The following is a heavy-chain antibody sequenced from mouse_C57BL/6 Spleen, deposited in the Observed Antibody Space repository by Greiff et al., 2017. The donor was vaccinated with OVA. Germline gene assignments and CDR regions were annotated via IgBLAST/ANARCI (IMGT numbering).Heavy chain of an antibody. CDR3: ARHGDYGGFAY. Sequence: EVQLQESGGGLVQPGGSLKLSCAASGFTFSDYGMAWVRQAPRKGPEGVAFISNLAYSIYYADTVTGRFTISRENAKNTRYREMSSLRSADTAMYYCARHGDYGGFAYGGQGTLVTVSA. V-gene: IGHV5-15*01. CDR1: GFTFSDYG. CDR2: ISNLAYSI. D-gene: IGHD2-4*01. J-gene: IGHJ3*01.